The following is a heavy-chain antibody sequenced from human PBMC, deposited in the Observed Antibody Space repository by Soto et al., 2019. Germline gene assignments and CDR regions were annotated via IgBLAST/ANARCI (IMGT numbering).Heavy chain of an antibody. Sequence: ESGGGVVQPGRSLRLSCAASGFTFSSYGMHWVRQAPGKGLAWVAVIWYDGSNKYYADSVKGRFTISRDNSKNTLYLQMNSRRAEDTAVYYCARDREILVATNIYYYYYMGVWGKGTTVTVSS. CDR2: IWYDGSNK. D-gene: IGHD5-12*01. V-gene: IGHV3-33*01. CDR1: GFTFSSYG. J-gene: IGHJ6*03. CDR3: ARDREILVATNIYYYYYMGV.